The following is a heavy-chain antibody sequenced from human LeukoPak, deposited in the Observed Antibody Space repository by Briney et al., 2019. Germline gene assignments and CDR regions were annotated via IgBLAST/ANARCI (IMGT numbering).Heavy chain of an antibody. CDR2: ISYSGST. Sequence: PSQTLSLTCTVSGGPISSGDYYWSWIRQPPGKGLEWIGYISYSGSTYYNPSLKSRVTISVDTSKNQFSLKLRSVTAADTAVYYCARETHDPTLVRGVVDYWGQGTLVTVSS. D-gene: IGHD3-10*01. V-gene: IGHV4-30-4*01. J-gene: IGHJ4*02. CDR3: ARETHDPTLVRGVVDY. CDR1: GGPISSGDYY.